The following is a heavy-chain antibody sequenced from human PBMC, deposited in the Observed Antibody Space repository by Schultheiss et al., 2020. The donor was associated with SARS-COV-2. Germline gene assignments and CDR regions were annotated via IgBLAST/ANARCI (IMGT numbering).Heavy chain of an antibody. J-gene: IGHJ4*02. CDR2: IYHSGST. CDR1: GGSFSGYY. D-gene: IGHD2-2*01. CDR3: AREVDAVPDY. V-gene: IGHV4-34*01. Sequence: SETLSLTCAVYGGSFSGYYWSWIRQPPGKGLEWIGSIYHSGSTYYNPSLKSRVTISVDTSKNQFSLKLSSVTAADTAVYYCAREVDAVPDYWGQGTLVTVSS.